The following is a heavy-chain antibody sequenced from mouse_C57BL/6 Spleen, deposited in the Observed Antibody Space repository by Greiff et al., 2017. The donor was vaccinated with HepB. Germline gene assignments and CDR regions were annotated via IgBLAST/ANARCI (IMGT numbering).Heavy chain of an antibody. CDR2: IDPETGGT. CDR3: TREGDGYYGY. CDR1: GYTFTDYE. J-gene: IGHJ2*01. Sequence: QVQLQQSGAELVRPGASVTLSCKASGYTFTDYEMHWVKQTPVHGLEWIGAIDPETGGTAYNQKFKGKAILTADKSSSTAYMELRSLTSEDSAVYYCTREGDGYYGYWGQGTTLTVSS. D-gene: IGHD2-3*01. V-gene: IGHV1-15*01.